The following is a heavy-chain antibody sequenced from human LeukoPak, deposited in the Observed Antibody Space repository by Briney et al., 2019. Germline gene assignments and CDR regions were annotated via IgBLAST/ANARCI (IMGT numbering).Heavy chain of an antibody. J-gene: IGHJ6*03. V-gene: IGHV4-59*12. Sequence: SETLSLTCTVSGGSISSYYWSWIRQPPGKGLEWIGYIHYSGSTNYNPSLKSRVTISVDTSKNQFSLKLSSVTAADTAVYYCARGLYYYDSSGYYRDYYYYMDVWGKGTTVTVSS. D-gene: IGHD3-22*01. CDR2: IHYSGST. CDR1: GGSISSYY. CDR3: ARGLYYYDSSGYYRDYYYYMDV.